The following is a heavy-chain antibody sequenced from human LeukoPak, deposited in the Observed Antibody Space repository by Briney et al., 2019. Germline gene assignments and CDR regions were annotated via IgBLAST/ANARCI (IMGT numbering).Heavy chain of an antibody. J-gene: IGHJ4*02. CDR2: IYYSGST. CDR3: ASGEEYGDYSCAFDY. Sequence: PSETLSLTCTVSGGSISSSSYYWAWIRQPPGKGLEWIGSIYYSGSTYYNPSLKSRVTISVDTSKNQFSLKVSSVTAADTAVYYCASGEEYGDYSCAFDYWGQGTLVTVSS. CDR1: GGSISSSSYY. V-gene: IGHV4-39*01. D-gene: IGHD4-17*01.